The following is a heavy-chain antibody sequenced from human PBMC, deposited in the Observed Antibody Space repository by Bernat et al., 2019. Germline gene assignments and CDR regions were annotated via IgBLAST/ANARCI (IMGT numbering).Heavy chain of an antibody. J-gene: IGHJ4*02. Sequence: QVQLQQWGAGLLKPSETLSLTCAVYGGSFSGYYWSWIRQPPGKGLEWIGEINHSGSTNYNPSLKSRVTISVDTSKNQFSLKLSSVTAADTAVYYWARGFSATVYDYIWGSYRRSRYYFDYWGQGTLVTVSS. CDR1: GGSFSGYY. D-gene: IGHD3-16*02. V-gene: IGHV4-34*01. CDR2: INHSGST. CDR3: ARGFSATVYDYIWGSYRRSRYYFDY.